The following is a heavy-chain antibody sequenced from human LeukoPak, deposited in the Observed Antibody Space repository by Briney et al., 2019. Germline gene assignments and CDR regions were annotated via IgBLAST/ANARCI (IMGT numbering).Heavy chain of an antibody. CDR2: IYPGASRI. D-gene: IGHD6-25*01. CDR1: AYIFSTYW. Sequence: GESLKISCQGSAYIFSTYWTGWVRQMPVKGLEWVAVIYPGASRIRYNSSVQGQVTISADKTISTAYLQWSSLKASDSAMYYCACRKFSSAWFARGG. CDR3: ACRKFSSAWFAR. V-gene: IGHV5-51*01. J-gene: IGHJ5*02.